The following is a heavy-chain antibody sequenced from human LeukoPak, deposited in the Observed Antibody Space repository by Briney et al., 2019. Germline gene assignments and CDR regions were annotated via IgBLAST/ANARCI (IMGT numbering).Heavy chain of an antibody. J-gene: IGHJ4*02. Sequence: QPGRSLRLSCAASGFTFSRYGLHWVRQAPGKGLEWVALISYDGSIKYYTESVKGRFTLSRDNSKNAVYPQMNSLRVEDTAMYYCATISDLLYYFDSWGQGTLVTVSS. CDR1: GFTFSRYG. CDR2: ISYDGSIK. V-gene: IGHV3-30*03. CDR3: ATISDLLYYFDS.